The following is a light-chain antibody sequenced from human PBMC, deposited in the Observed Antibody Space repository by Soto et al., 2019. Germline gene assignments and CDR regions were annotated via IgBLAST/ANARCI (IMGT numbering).Light chain of an antibody. CDR1: QSVSTNY. J-gene: IGKJ1*01. CDR2: GAS. Sequence: EIVLTQSPGTLSLSPGERATLSCRASQSVSTNYLAWYQRKPGQAPRLLIYGASSRATNIPNRFSGSGSWTDFPLTITRLKAEDFAVYYCQQYGSSPPTFGQGTKVEIK. CDR3: QQYGSSPPT. V-gene: IGKV3-20*01.